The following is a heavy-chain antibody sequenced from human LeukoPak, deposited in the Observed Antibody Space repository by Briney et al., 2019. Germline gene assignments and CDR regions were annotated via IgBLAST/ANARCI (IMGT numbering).Heavy chain of an antibody. Sequence: GASVNVSCKASGYTFTSYGISWVRQAPGLGLEWMGWISGYNGNTKYAQKLQGRVTMTTDTSTSTAYMELRALRSDDTAVYFCARDLDVDTAMVPGYMDVWGKGTTVPVS. V-gene: IGHV1-18*01. D-gene: IGHD5-18*01. CDR1: GYTFTSYG. J-gene: IGHJ6*03. CDR2: ISGYNGNT. CDR3: ARDLDVDTAMVPGYMDV.